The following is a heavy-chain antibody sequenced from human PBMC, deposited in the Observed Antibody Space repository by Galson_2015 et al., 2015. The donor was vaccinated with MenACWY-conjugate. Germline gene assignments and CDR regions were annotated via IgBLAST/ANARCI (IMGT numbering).Heavy chain of an antibody. Sequence: SLRLSCAASGFTFDDYAMHWVQQVPGKGLEWVSGISWNSGTIGYADSVKGRFTISRDNAKKSLYLQMNSLRAEDTALYYCAKMSTGGGTWGRGTLVTVSS. J-gene: IGHJ5*02. CDR2: ISWNSGTI. D-gene: IGHD3-16*01. CDR3: AKMSTGGGT. V-gene: IGHV3-9*01. CDR1: GFTFDDYA.